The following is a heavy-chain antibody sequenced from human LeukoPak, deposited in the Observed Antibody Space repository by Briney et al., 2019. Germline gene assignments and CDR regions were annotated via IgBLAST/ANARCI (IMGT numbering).Heavy chain of an antibody. Sequence: SQTLSLTCTVSGDSISSGSYYWSWIRQPAGEGLEWIGRVYTSGSTNYNPSLKSRVTISVDTSTNQFSLKLSSVTAADTAVYYCARGGTSKGLPVANNAFDPWGQGTLVTVSS. CDR3: ARGGTSKGLPVANNAFDP. CDR1: GDSISSGSYY. V-gene: IGHV4-61*02. J-gene: IGHJ5*02. CDR2: VYTSGST. D-gene: IGHD2-2*01.